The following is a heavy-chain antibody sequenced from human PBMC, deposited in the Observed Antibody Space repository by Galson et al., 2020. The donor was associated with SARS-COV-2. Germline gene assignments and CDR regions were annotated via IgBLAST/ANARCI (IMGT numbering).Heavy chain of an antibody. V-gene: IGHV3-33*01. CDR2: IWYDGSNI. CDR1: GFTFSNYG. CDR3: ARAVYASSKYGMDF. Sequence: GGSLRLSCAASGFTFSNYGMHWVRQAPGKGLEWVAVIWYDGSNIYYADSVKGRFTISRDNSKNTLYLQMNTLRAEDTAVYYCARAVYASSKYGMDFWGQGTTVTVSS. D-gene: IGHD6-13*01. J-gene: IGHJ6*02.